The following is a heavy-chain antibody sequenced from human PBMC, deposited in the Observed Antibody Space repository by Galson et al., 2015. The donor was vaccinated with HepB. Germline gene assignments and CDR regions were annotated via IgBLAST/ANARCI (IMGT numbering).Heavy chain of an antibody. D-gene: IGHD5-18*01. Sequence: SVKVSCKASGDDLNTFAIHWVRQAPGHGLEWVGVVTPIFGSSHYGQNFQDRVTLTADTSTNTVYMELSSLTSEDTATYYCVRLGYADHGRHWFDPWGQGTPVIV. CDR3: VRLGYADHGRHWFDP. V-gene: IGHV1-69*06. CDR2: VTPIFGSS. CDR1: GDDLNTFA. J-gene: IGHJ5*02.